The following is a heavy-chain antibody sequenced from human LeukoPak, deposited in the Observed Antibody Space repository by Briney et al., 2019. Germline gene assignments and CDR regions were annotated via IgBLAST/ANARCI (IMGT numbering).Heavy chain of an antibody. V-gene: IGHV3-15*07. CDR3: TTRTNYYDSSGYYLAVY. D-gene: IGHD3-22*01. J-gene: IGHJ4*02. CDR1: GFTFSNAW. CDR2: IKSKTDGGTT. Sequence: PGGSLRLSCAASGFTFSNAWMNWVRQAPGKGLEWVGRIKSKTDGGTTDYAAPVKGRFTISRDDSKNTLYLQMNSLKSEDTAVYYCTTRTNYYDSSGYYLAVYWGQGTLVTVSS.